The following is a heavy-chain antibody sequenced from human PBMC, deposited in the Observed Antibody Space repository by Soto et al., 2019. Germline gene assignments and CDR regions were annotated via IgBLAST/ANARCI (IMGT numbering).Heavy chain of an antibody. D-gene: IGHD3-3*01. CDR3: ARDNWTHDEFWRYGMDV. V-gene: IGHV3-48*03. CDR1: GFTFRSYE. CDR2: ISSSGSTI. Sequence: GGSLRLSCAASGFTFRSYEMNWVRQAPGKWQEWVSYISSSGSTIYYADSVKGRFTISRDNAKNSLYLQMNSLRAEDTAVYYFARDNWTHDEFWRYGMDVXGQGTMVTDYS. J-gene: IGHJ6*02.